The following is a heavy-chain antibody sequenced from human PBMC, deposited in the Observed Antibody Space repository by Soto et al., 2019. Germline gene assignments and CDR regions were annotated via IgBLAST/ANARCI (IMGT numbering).Heavy chain of an antibody. J-gene: IGHJ6*02. Sequence: SETLSLTCAVYGGSFSGYYWSWIRQPPGKGLGWIGEINHSGSTNYNPSLKSRVTISVDTSKNQFSLKLSSVTAADTAVYYCASGAPYYYYGMDVWGQGTTVTVSS. CDR2: INHSGST. CDR3: ASGAPYYYYGMDV. V-gene: IGHV4-34*01. CDR1: GGSFSGYY. D-gene: IGHD7-27*01.